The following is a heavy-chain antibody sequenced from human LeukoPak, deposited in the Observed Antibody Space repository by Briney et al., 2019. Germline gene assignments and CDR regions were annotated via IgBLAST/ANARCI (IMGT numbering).Heavy chain of an antibody. J-gene: IGHJ6*03. CDR1: GFTFSSYW. CDR2: IKQDGSEK. V-gene: IGHV3-7*01. CDR3: ARDPYSGGYGAYYYYYMDV. D-gene: IGHD6-19*01. Sequence: GGSLRLSCAASGFTFSSYWMSWVRQAPGKGLEWVANIKQDGSEKYYVDSVKGRFTISRDNAENSLYLQMNSLRDEDAAVYYCARDPYSGGYGAYYYYYMDVWGKGTTVTVSS.